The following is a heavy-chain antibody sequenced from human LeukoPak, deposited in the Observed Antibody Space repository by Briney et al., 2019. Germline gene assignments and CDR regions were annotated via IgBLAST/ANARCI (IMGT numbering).Heavy chain of an antibody. CDR1: GFTVSSNY. CDR3: AKAQYSGSYANDF. D-gene: IGHD1-26*01. V-gene: IGHV3-66*01. CDR2: IYSGGST. Sequence: SGGSLRLSCAASGFTVSSNYMSWVRQAPGKGLEWVSAIYSGGSTYYADSVKGRFTISRDNSKNTLYLQMNSLRVEDTAVYYCAKAQYSGSYANDFWGQGTLVTVSS. J-gene: IGHJ4*02.